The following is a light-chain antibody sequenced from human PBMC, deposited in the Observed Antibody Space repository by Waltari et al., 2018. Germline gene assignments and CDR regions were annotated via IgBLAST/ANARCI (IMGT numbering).Light chain of an antibody. CDR3: QQYHDYPWT. CDR1: QGVSTH. CDR2: AAS. J-gene: IGKJ1*01. V-gene: IGKV1-8*01. Sequence: AIRMTQSPSSLSASIGDRVTISCRASQGVSTHLAWYQQKPGKAPSLLIHAASTLPSGVPSRFSGSGTGTDFTLTITCLQSEDFATDYCQQYHDYPWTFGQGTKVDI.